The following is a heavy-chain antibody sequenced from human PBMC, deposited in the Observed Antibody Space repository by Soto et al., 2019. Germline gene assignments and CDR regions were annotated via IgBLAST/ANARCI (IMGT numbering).Heavy chain of an antibody. Sequence: SETLSLTCTVSGGSISSYYWSWIRQPPGKGLEWIGYIYYSGSTYYNPSLKSRVTISVDTSKNQFSLKLSSVTAADTAVYYCARIVTYYYDSSGYLFDYWGQGTLVTVSS. V-gene: IGHV4-59*06. CDR3: ARIVTYYYDSSGYLFDY. D-gene: IGHD3-22*01. CDR2: IYYSGST. J-gene: IGHJ4*02. CDR1: GGSISSYY.